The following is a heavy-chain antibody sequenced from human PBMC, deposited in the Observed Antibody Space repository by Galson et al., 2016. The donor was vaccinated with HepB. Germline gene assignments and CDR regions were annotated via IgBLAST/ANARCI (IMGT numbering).Heavy chain of an antibody. D-gene: IGHD2-2*01. Sequence: SETLSLTCAVSGGSFSGYYWTWIRQSPERGLEWIGEINDSGGTNYSPSLNSRVTISADPSKKRFSLTLSSVTAADTAVYYCARGYYAYAYYYMDVWGKGTTVTVYS. CDR1: GGSFSGYY. J-gene: IGHJ6*03. CDR2: INDSGGT. CDR3: ARGYYAYAYYYMDV. V-gene: IGHV4-34*01.